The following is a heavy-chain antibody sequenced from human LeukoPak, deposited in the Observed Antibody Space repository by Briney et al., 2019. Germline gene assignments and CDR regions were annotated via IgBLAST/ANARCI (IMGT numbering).Heavy chain of an antibody. V-gene: IGHV1-69*04. CDR3: ARDSTASTYHYDSSGYGLGGMDV. CDR1: GGTFSSYA. D-gene: IGHD3-22*01. Sequence: SVKVSCKASGGTFSSYAISWVRQAPGQGLEWMGRIIPILGIANYAQKFQGRVTITADKSTSTAYMELSSLRSEDTAVYYCARDSTASTYHYDSSGYGLGGMDVWGQGTTVTVSS. CDR2: IIPILGIA. J-gene: IGHJ6*02.